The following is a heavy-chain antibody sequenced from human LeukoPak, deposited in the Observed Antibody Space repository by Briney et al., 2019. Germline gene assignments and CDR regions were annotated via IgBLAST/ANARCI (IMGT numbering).Heavy chain of an antibody. V-gene: IGHV1-2*02. J-gene: IGHJ4*02. CDR3: ARGVTIFGVVIIDTMPPFDY. D-gene: IGHD3-3*01. Sequence: VASVKVSCKASGYTFTGYYMHWVRQAPGQGLEWMGWINPNSGGTNYAQKFQGRVTMTRDTSISTAYMELSRLRSDDTAVYYCARGVTIFGVVIIDTMPPFDYWGQGTLVTVSS. CDR2: INPNSGGT. CDR1: GYTFTGYY.